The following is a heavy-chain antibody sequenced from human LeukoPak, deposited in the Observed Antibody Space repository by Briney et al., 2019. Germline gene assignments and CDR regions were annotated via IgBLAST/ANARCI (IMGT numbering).Heavy chain of an antibody. Sequence: GGSLRLSCAASGFNFRDYTMHWVRQVPGKGLEWVAVISWDGGSTYYVDSVKGRFTISRDNSKNTLYLQMNSLRAEDTAVYYCATRAIAVAGTDWGQGTLVTVSS. CDR3: ATRAIAVAGTD. D-gene: IGHD6-19*01. CDR2: ISWDGGST. V-gene: IGHV3-43*01. J-gene: IGHJ4*02. CDR1: GFNFRDYT.